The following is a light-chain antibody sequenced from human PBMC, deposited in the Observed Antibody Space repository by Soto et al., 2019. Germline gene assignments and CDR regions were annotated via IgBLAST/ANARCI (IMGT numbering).Light chain of an antibody. V-gene: IGKV1-39*01. CDR1: QNVRGY. J-gene: IGKJ5*01. CDR3: QQSHSTLPIT. Sequence: DIQMTQSPSSLSAFVGDSVTITCRASQNVRGYFHWYQQKPGRAPKLLIYAASNLQIGVPFRFNGSGSGTEYTLSINSLQPDDSATYYCQQSHSTLPITFGQGTRVEI. CDR2: AAS.